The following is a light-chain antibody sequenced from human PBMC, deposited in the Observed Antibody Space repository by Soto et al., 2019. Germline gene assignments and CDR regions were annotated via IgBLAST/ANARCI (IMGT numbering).Light chain of an antibody. V-gene: IGKV1-5*01. Sequence: DIQMTQSPSTLSASLGDRVTITCRASQSISSWLAWYQQKPGKAPKLLIYDASSLESGVPSRFSGSGSGTEFTLTISSLQPDDFATYYCQQYSSSSEWTFGQGTKVDI. CDR3: QQYSSSSEWT. J-gene: IGKJ1*01. CDR2: DAS. CDR1: QSISSW.